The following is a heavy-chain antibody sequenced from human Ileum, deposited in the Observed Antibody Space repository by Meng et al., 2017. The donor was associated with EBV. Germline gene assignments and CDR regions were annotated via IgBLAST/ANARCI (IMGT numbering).Heavy chain of an antibody. CDR3: AHSPFMVGGVITWFDP. V-gene: IGHV2-5*02. CDR1: GFSLTTSGVA. D-gene: IGHD3-10*01. CDR2: IYWDDDK. Sequence: QLTLKESGPTELKPTQTLTLTCTVSGFSLTTSGVAVGWIRQPPGKALEWLALIYWDDDKRYSPSLKSRLTIIRDTSKNQVVLTMTNMDPVDTATYYCAHSPFMVGGVITWFDPWGQGTLVTVSS. J-gene: IGHJ5*02.